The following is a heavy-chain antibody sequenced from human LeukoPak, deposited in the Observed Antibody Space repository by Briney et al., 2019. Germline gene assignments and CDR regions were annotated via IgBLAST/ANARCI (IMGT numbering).Heavy chain of an antibody. Sequence: GGSLRLSCAASGFSFSLYAMSWVRQAPGKGLDWVSSISGSGTNTYYADSVKGRFTISRDNSKNTLYLQMNSLRAEGTAVYYCAKEVSGYDILTGYTYYFDYWGQGTLVTVSS. CDR2: ISGSGTNT. V-gene: IGHV3-23*01. CDR3: AKEVSGYDILTGYTYYFDY. J-gene: IGHJ4*02. D-gene: IGHD3-9*01. CDR1: GFSFSLYA.